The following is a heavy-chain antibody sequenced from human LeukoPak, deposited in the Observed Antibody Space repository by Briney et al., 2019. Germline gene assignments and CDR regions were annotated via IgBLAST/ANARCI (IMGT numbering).Heavy chain of an antibody. CDR3: AKISSSAESKFDY. V-gene: IGHV3-30*02. CDR1: GFTFSTYA. Sequence: PGGSLRLSCAASGFTFSTYAMHWVRQAPGKGLEWVAFIWPDGSKKYYADSVKGRFAISRENSKNTVYLQMNDLRPEDTALYFCAKISSSAESKFDYLGQGTLLTVSS. J-gene: IGHJ4*02. CDR2: IWPDGSKK. D-gene: IGHD6-25*01.